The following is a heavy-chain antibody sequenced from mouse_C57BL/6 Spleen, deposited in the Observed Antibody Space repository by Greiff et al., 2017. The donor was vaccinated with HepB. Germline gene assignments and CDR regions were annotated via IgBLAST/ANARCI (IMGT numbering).Heavy chain of an antibody. CDR3: ARSYDYDPWFAY. Sequence: EVQVVESGGGLVKPGGSLKLSCAASGFTFSDYGMHWVRQAPEKGLEWVAYISSGSSTIYYADTVKGRFTISRDNAKNTLFLQMTSLRSEDTAMYYCARSYDYDPWFAYWGQGTLVTVSA. CDR2: ISSGSSTI. V-gene: IGHV5-17*01. D-gene: IGHD2-4*01. J-gene: IGHJ3*01. CDR1: GFTFSDYG.